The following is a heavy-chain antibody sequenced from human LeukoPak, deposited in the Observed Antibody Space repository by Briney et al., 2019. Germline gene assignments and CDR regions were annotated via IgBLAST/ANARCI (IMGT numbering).Heavy chain of an antibody. Sequence: GASVKVSCKASGGTFSSYSISWVRQAPGQGLEWIAGIIPICGTANYAQKFQGRVTIPTDASTSTAYMELSSLRSDDTAVYYSARGDNWFDPWGQGTLVTVSS. CDR3: ARGDNWFDP. CDR2: IIPICGTA. CDR1: GGTFSSYS. V-gene: IGHV1-69*05. J-gene: IGHJ5*02.